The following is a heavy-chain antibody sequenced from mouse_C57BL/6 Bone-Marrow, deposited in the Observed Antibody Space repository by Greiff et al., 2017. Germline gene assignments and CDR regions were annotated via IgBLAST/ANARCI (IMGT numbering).Heavy chain of an antibody. J-gene: IGHJ1*03. D-gene: IGHD1-1*01. CDR2: IHPNRGST. CDR3: ARDYYGPYWYFDV. Sequence: VQLQQPGAELVKPGASVKLSCKASGYTFTSYWMHWVKQRPGQGLEWIGMIHPNRGSTNYNEKFKSKATLTVDKSSSTAYMQISSLTSADSAVYYCARDYYGPYWYFDVWGTGPTVTVSS. V-gene: IGHV1-64*01. CDR1: GYTFTSYW.